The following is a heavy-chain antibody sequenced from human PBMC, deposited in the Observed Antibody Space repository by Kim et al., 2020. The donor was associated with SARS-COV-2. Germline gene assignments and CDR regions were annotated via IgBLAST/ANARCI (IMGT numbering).Heavy chain of an antibody. D-gene: IGHD3-3*01. Sequence: SETLSLTCAVYGGSFSGYYWSWIRQPPGKGLEWIGEINHSGSTNYNPSLKSRVTISVDTSKNQFSLKLSSVTAADTAVYYCARGPYDFWSGYSLAFYFDYWGQGTLVTVSS. CDR1: GGSFSGYY. CDR2: INHSGST. CDR3: ARGPYDFWSGYSLAFYFDY. J-gene: IGHJ4*02. V-gene: IGHV4-34*01.